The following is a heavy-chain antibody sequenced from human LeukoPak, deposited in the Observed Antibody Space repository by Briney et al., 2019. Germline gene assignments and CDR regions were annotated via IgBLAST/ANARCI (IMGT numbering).Heavy chain of an antibody. D-gene: IGHD3-10*01. J-gene: IGHJ6*02. CDR3: ARHFNLKLVRGYYYGMDV. CDR2: INHSGTT. Sequence: PSETPSLTCAVYGGSFSGYYWSWIRQPPGKGLEWIGEINHSGTTNYNPSLKSRVTISVDTSKNQFSLKLSSVTAADTAVYYCARHFNLKLVRGYYYGMDVWGQGTTVTVS. CDR1: GGSFSGYY. V-gene: IGHV4-34*01.